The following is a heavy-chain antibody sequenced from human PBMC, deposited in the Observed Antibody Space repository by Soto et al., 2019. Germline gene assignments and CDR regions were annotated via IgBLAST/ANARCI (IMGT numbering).Heavy chain of an antibody. CDR2: IKQDGSEQ. V-gene: IGHV3-7*01. D-gene: IGHD6-19*01. J-gene: IGHJ4*02. Sequence: QAPGKGLEWVANIKQDGSEQYYVASVKGRFTVSRDNAKNSLYLQMNGLRAEDTAVYYFSSLRSSGWPFDYWGLGSLVPVSS. CDR3: SSLRSSGWPFDY.